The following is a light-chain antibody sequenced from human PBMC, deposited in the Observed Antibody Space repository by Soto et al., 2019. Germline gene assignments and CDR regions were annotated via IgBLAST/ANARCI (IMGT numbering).Light chain of an antibody. V-gene: IGKV1-39*01. J-gene: IGKJ5*01. CDR3: QQRYSTIT. CDR1: QSISSY. Sequence: DIQMTQSPSSLSASVGDRVTITCRASQSISSYLNWYQQKPGKAPKLLIYAASSLQSGVPSRFSRSRSGTDFTLTISSLQPEDFATYYCQQRYSTITFGQGTRLEI. CDR2: AAS.